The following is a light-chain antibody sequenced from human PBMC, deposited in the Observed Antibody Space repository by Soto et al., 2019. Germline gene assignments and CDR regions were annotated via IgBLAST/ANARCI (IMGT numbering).Light chain of an antibody. CDR1: QNIGVY. J-gene: IGKJ1*01. CDR3: HQTAANPWT. Sequence: SHMTQXPXSLXSXXXDIFTXXXRASQNIGVYLNWYQKKPGKAPELLIHAASSLQSGVPSTFSGSGSGTDFALTISSLQPEDFATYYCHQTAANPWTFAQGTKVDIK. CDR2: AAS. V-gene: IGKV1-39*01.